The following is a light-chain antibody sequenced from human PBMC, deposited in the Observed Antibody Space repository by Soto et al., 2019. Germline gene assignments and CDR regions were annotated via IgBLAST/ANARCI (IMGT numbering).Light chain of an antibody. J-gene: IGKJ5*01. Sequence: EIVMTQSPATLSVSPGERATLSCRASQSVSSNLASYQQKPGQAPRLLIYGASTRATGIPARFSGSGSGTEFTLTTSNLQSEDFAVYYCQQYNNWPPITFGQGTRLEIK. CDR1: QSVSSN. CDR3: QQYNNWPPIT. CDR2: GAS. V-gene: IGKV3-15*01.